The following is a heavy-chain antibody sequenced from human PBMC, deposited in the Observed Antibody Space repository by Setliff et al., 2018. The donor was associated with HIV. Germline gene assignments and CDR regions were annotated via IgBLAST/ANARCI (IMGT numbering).Heavy chain of an antibody. D-gene: IGHD3-10*01. CDR2: IWYDGRNK. CDR1: GFTFSSYG. CDR3: ATHYYGSGSYSKGYDY. Sequence: PGGSLRLSCAASGFTFSSYGMHWVRQAPGKGLEWVALIWYDGRNKYYVDSVKGRFTISRDNSKNTRYLQMNSLRPEDTAVYFCATHYYGSGSYSKGYDYWGQGTLVTVSS. V-gene: IGHV3-30*02. J-gene: IGHJ4*02.